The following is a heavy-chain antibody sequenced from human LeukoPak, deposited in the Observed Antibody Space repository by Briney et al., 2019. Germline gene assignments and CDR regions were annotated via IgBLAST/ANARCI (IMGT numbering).Heavy chain of an antibody. V-gene: IGHV3-21*01. Sequence: GGSLRLSCAASGFTFSSYSMNWVRQAPGKGLEWVSSISSSSSYIYYADSVKGRFTISRDNAKNSLYLQMNSLRAEGTAVYYCARDGARHGDYWGQGTLVTVSS. D-gene: IGHD1-26*01. CDR3: ARDGARHGDY. CDR1: GFTFSSYS. CDR2: ISSSSSYI. J-gene: IGHJ4*02.